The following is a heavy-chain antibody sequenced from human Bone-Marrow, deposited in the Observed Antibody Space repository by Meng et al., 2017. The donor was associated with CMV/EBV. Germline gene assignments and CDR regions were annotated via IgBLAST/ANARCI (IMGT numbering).Heavy chain of an antibody. Sequence: ASVKVSCKASGYTFTSYYMHWVRQAPGQGLEWMGIINPSGGSTSYAQKFQGRVTMTRDTSTSTVYMALSSLRCEETAVYYCAKDTVRGYFYDCSGYYYWGQGTMVTVSS. J-gene: IGHJ4*02. CDR3: AKDTVRGYFYDCSGYYY. CDR2: INPSGGST. D-gene: IGHD3-22*01. V-gene: IGHV1-46*01. CDR1: GYTFTSYY.